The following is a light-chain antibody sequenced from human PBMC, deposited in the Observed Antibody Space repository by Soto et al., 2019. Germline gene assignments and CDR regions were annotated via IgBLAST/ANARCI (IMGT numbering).Light chain of an antibody. CDR2: AAS. CDR3: QKYNSAPPFT. Sequence: DIQMTQSPSSLSASVGDRVTITCRASQGISNYLVWYQQKPGKVPKLLIYAASTLQSGVPSRFSGSGSGTDFTLTISSLQPEDVATYYCQKYNSAPPFTFAPGTKVDIK. J-gene: IGKJ3*01. V-gene: IGKV1-27*01. CDR1: QGISNY.